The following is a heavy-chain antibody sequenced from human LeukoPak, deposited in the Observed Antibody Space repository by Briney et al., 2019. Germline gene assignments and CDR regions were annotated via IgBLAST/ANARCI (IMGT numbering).Heavy chain of an antibody. CDR3: ARGGYDILTGYWSWFDP. V-gene: IGHV4-39*07. Sequence: PSETLSLTCTVSGGSITSSSHYWGWIRQPPGKGLEWIGSVYYSGNTYYNSSLKSRVTISVDTSKNQFSLKLRSVTAADTAVYYCARGGYDILTGYWSWFDPWGQGTLVTVSS. CDR1: GGSITSSSHY. D-gene: IGHD3-9*01. J-gene: IGHJ5*02. CDR2: VYYSGNT.